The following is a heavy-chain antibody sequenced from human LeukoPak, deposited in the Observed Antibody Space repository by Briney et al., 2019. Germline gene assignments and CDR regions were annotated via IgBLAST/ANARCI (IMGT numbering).Heavy chain of an antibody. CDR3: AGEQGYCTNGVCYTAFDY. J-gene: IGHJ4*02. D-gene: IGHD2-8*01. CDR2: INHSGST. CDR1: GGSFSGYY. V-gene: IGHV4-34*01. Sequence: PSETLSLTCAVYGGSFSGYYWSWIRQPPGKGLEWIGEINHSGSTNYNPSLKSRVTISVDTSKNQFSLKLSSVTAADTAVYYCAGEQGYCTNGVCYTAFDYWGQGTLVTVSS.